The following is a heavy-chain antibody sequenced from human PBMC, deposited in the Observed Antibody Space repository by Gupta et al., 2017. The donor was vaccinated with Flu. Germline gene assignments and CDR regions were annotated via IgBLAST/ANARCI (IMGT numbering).Heavy chain of an antibody. CDR3: ARDGMVVTAYYYYGMDV. D-gene: IGHD2-21*02. CDR2: ISSSSSYI. Sequence: MNWVRQAPGKGLEWVSSISSSSSYIYYADSVKGRFTISRDNAKNSLYLQMNSLRAEDTAVYYCARDGMVVTAYYYYGMDVWGQGTTVTVSS. J-gene: IGHJ6*02. V-gene: IGHV3-21*01.